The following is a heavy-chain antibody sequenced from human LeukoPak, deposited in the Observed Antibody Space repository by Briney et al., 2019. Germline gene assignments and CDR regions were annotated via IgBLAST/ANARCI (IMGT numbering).Heavy chain of an antibody. CDR1: GFTVSSNY. V-gene: IGHV3-66*01. J-gene: IGHJ6*02. CDR3: ATPIGGDGMDV. Sequence: GGSLRLSCAASGFTVSSNYMSWVRQAPGKGLEWVSVIYSGGSTYYADSVKGRFTISRDNSENTLYLQMNSLRAEDTAVYYCATPIGGDGMDVWGQGTTVTVSS. CDR2: IYSGGST. D-gene: IGHD3-16*01.